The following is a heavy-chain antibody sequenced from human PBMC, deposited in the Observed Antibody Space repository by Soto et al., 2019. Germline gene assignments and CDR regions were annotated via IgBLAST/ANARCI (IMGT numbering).Heavy chain of an antibody. J-gene: IGHJ6*02. D-gene: IGHD2-2*01. Sequence: QVQLQESGPGLVKPSGTLSLTCAVSGGSIRSSNWWCWVRQPPGKGLERIGEIYHSGSNNYNPSHKRRVTISVEKSKNQYFLKLSSVTAADTAVDYCARVVGGYYYGMHVCGQGTTVTVSS. CDR2: IYHSGSN. CDR3: ARVVGGYYYGMHV. V-gene: IGHV4-4*02. CDR1: GGSIRSSNW.